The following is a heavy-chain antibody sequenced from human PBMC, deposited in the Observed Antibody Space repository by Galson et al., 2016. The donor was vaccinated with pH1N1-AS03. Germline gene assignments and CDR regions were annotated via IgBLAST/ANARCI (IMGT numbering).Heavy chain of an antibody. CDR1: GFTFGDFE. D-gene: IGHD3-3*01. CDR3: VRGEPYYYDRRKYFAFLV. V-gene: IGHV3-48*03. CDR2: ISSRGDTI. Sequence: SLRLSCAASGFTFGDFEMNWIRQAPGKGLGWVAYISSRGDTIKYGDSVKGRFTISRDTVKDSLYLQMASLRVEDTALYHCVRGEPYYYDRRKYFAFLVWGQGTTVIVSS. J-gene: IGHJ3*01.